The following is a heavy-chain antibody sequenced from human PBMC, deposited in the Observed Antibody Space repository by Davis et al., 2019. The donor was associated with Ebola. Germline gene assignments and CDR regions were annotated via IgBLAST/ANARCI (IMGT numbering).Heavy chain of an antibody. CDR1: GFTFSSYS. CDR3: ARDRGDGYCFDY. J-gene: IGHJ4*02. CDR2: ISSSSSYI. D-gene: IGHD5-24*01. Sequence: GESLKISCAASGFTFSSYSMNWVRQAPGKGLEWVSSISSSSSYIYYADSVKGRFTISRDNAKNSLYLQMNSLRAEDTAVYYCARDRGDGYCFDYWGQGTLVTVSS. V-gene: IGHV3-21*01.